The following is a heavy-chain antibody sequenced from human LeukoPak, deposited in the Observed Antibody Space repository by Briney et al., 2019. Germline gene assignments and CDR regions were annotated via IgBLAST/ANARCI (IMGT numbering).Heavy chain of an antibody. CDR3: ASSYSWVPFDY. CDR1: GYTFSGYY. Sequence: ASVKVSCKASGYTFSGYYMHWVRQAPGQGLEWMGWINPNSGGTNYAQKFQVRVTKTRDTSVITAYMELSRLRSDDTAVYYCASSYSWVPFDYWGQGTLITVSS. J-gene: IGHJ4*02. V-gene: IGHV1-2*02. D-gene: IGHD2-21*01. CDR2: INPNSGGT.